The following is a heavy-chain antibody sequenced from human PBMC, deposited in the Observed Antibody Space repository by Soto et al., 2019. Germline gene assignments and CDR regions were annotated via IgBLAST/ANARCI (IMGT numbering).Heavy chain of an antibody. CDR1: GFTSSNYW. CDR3: ARGARNYYYFDC. Sequence: EVQLVESGGGLVQPGGSLRLSCVASGFTSSNYWIHWVRQAPGKGLVWVSRINGDGSSTNYADSVKGQFTISRDNAKNTVYLQMNSLRVEDTAVYYCARGARNYYYFDCWGQGTLVTVSS. D-gene: IGHD1-7*01. V-gene: IGHV3-74*01. CDR2: INGDGSST. J-gene: IGHJ4*02.